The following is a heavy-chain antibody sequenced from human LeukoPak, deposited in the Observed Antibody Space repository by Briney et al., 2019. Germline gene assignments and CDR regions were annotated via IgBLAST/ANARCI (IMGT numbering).Heavy chain of an antibody. V-gene: IGHV1-69*05. CDR2: IIPIFGTA. J-gene: IGHJ5*02. CDR1: GGTFSSYA. D-gene: IGHD6-13*01. CDR3: ARGWIAATPKTAGHWFDP. Sequence: GASVKVSCKASGGTFSSYAISWVRQAPGQGLEWMGGIIPIFGTANCAQKFQGRVTITTDESTSTAYMELSSLRSEDTAVYYCARGWIAATPKTAGHWFDPWGQGTLVTVSS.